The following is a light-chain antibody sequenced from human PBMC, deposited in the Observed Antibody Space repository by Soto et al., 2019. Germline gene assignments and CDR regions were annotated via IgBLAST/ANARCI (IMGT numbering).Light chain of an antibody. CDR2: GVS. V-gene: IGKV3-20*01. CDR1: QSLSSRN. CDR3: QQYDSSPRT. J-gene: IGKJ1*01. Sequence: SVLAQVPGTPSLSPGGRGTLSFRASQSLSSRNLAWYQQKPGQAPRPLIYGVSSRATGIPDRFSGSGSGTDFTLTISRLEPEDFAVYYCQQYDSSPRTFGQGTKVDI.